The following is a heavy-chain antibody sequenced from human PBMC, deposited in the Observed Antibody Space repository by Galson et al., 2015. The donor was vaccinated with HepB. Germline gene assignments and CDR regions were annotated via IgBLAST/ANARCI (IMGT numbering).Heavy chain of an antibody. J-gene: IGHJ4*02. Sequence: SVKVSCKASGGTFSSYAISWVRQAPGQGLEWMGGIIPIFDITNYAQKFQGRVTITADKSTSTVYMELSSLRSEDTAVYYCARDKDYYGSETYYSAYFDNWGQGTLVTVSS. CDR1: GGTFSSYA. D-gene: IGHD3-10*01. V-gene: IGHV1-69*10. CDR2: IIPIFDIT. CDR3: ARDKDYYGSETYYSAYFDN.